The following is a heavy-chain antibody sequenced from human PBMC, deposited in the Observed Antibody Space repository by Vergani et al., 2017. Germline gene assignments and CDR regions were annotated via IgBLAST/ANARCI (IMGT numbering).Heavy chain of an antibody. V-gene: IGHV3-7*01. Sequence: EVQLVESGGGLVQPGGSLRLSCAASGFTFSSYWMSWVRQAPGKGLEWVANIKQDGSEKYYVDSVKGRFTISRDKAKNSLYLQMNSLRAEDTAVYYCAKARDPNCKGGNCYSYYYGLDLWGQGTTVTVSS. D-gene: IGHD2-15*01. J-gene: IGHJ6*02. CDR1: GFTFSSYW. CDR2: IKQDGSEK. CDR3: AKARDPNCKGGNCYSYYYGLDL.